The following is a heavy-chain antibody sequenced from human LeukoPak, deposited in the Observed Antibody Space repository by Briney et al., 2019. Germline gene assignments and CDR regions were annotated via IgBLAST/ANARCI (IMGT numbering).Heavy chain of an antibody. Sequence: PSETLSLTCTVSGYSISSGYYWGWIRQPPGKGLEWIGYNYYSGSTNYNPSLKSRVTISVDTSKNQFSLKLSSVTAADTAVYYCARLGYYYDSSGYGGYYYYYMDVWGKGTTVTISS. J-gene: IGHJ6*03. CDR1: GYSISSGYY. CDR2: NYYSGST. D-gene: IGHD3-22*01. CDR3: ARLGYYYDSSGYGGYYYYYMDV. V-gene: IGHV4-61*01.